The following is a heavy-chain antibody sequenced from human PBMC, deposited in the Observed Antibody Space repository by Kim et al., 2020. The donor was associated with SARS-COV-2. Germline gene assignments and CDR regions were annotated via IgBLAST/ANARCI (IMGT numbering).Heavy chain of an antibody. V-gene: IGHV4-59*01. J-gene: IGHJ4*02. D-gene: IGHD2-15*01. CDR3: ARVAQGVVTRHFDY. Sequence: PSLKSRVTISVDTSKNQCSLKLSSVTAADTAVYYCARVAQGVVTRHFDYWGQGTLVTVSS.